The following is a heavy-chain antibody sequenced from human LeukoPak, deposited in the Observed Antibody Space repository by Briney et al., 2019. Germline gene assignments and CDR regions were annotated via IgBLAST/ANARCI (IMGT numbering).Heavy chain of an antibody. CDR3: AKEYYYDSSGYYDY. J-gene: IGHJ4*02. CDR2: ISGSGGST. CDR1: GFIFSNYA. Sequence: EGSLRLSCAASGFIFSNYAMSWVRQAPGKGLEWVSAISGSGGSTYYADSVKGRFTISRDNSKNTLYLQMNSLRAEDTAVYYCAKEYYYDSSGYYDYWGQGTLVSVSS. D-gene: IGHD3-22*01. V-gene: IGHV3-23*01.